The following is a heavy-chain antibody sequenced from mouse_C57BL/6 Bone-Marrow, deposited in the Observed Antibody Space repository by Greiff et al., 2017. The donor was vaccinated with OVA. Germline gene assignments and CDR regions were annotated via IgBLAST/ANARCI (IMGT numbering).Heavy chain of an antibody. CDR1: GYTFTSYW. CDR3: AIYDY. Sequence: QVQLQQPGAELVKPGASVKLSCKASGYTFTSYWMQWVKQRPGPGLEWIGEIDPSDSYTNYNQKFKGKATLPVDTSSSTAYMQLSSLTSEDSAVYYCAIYDYWGQGTTLTVSS. CDR2: IDPSDSYT. V-gene: IGHV1-50*01. J-gene: IGHJ2*01.